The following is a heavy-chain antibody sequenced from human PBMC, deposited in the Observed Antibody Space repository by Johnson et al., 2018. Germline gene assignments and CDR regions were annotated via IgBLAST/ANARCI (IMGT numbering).Heavy chain of an antibody. V-gene: IGHV3-74*01. CDR1: GFIFRAYW. D-gene: IGHD3/OR15-3a*01. CDR3: ARVWTAFYHMDV. Sequence: VQLQESGGGLVQPGGSLRLSCAASGFIFRAYWMHWVRQAPGKGLVWVSRLNSDGSVTDYADSVKGRFTISRDNAKNTISLQMNSLRAEDTAVYFCARVWTAFYHMDVWGKGTTVTVSS. CDR2: LNSDGSVT. J-gene: IGHJ6*03.